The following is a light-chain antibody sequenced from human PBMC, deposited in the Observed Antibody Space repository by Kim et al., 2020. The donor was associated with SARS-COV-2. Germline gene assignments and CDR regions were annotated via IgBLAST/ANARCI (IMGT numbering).Light chain of an antibody. J-gene: IGKJ1*01. CDR1: QSISSW. V-gene: IGKV1-5*03. Sequence: DIQMTQSPSTLSASVGDRVTITCRASQSISSWLAWYQQKPGKAPKLLIYKASSLESGVPSRFSGSGSGTEFTLTISSLQPDDFATYYCQQYNSPGAWTFDQGTKVDIK. CDR2: KAS. CDR3: QQYNSPGAWT.